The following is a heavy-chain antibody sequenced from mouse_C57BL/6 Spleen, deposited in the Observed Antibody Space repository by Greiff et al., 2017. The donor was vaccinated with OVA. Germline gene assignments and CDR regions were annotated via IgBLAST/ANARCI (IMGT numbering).Heavy chain of an antibody. Sequence: EVKLMESGGGLVQPGGSMKLSCVASGFTFSNYWMNWVRQSPEKGLEWVAQIRLKSDNYATHYAESVKGRFTISRDDSKSSVYLQMNNLRAEDTGIYYCTVGGYYFDYWGQGTTLTVSS. V-gene: IGHV6-3*01. CDR1: GFTFSNYW. J-gene: IGHJ2*01. CDR3: TVGGYYFDY. CDR2: IRLKSDNYAT.